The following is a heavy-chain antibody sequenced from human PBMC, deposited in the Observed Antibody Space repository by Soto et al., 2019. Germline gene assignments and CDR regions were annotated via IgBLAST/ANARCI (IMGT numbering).Heavy chain of an antibody. CDR1: GGTFSSYA. Sequence: ASVKVSCKASGGTFSSYAISWVRQAPGQGLEWMGGIIPIFGTANYAQKFQGRVTITADESTSTAYMELSSLRSEDTAVYYCARVGGDYYDYVWGSYRYPNGDYYYYYGMDVWGQGTTVTVSS. CDR2: IIPIFGTA. CDR3: ARVGGDYYDYVWGSYRYPNGDYYYYYGMDV. V-gene: IGHV1-69*13. D-gene: IGHD3-16*02. J-gene: IGHJ6*02.